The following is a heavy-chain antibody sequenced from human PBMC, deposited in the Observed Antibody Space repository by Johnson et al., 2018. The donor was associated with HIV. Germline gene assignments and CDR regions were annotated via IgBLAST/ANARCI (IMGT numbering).Heavy chain of an antibody. CDR3: ASGKSWHRDAFDL. Sequence: QVQLVESGGGLVKPGGSLRLSCAASGFTFSDYYMNWIRQVPGKGLEWVSYISSSGSTIYYADSVKGRFTISRDNAKNSLYLRMNSLRAEETAVYYCASGKSWHRDAFDLWGQGTMVTVSS. CDR1: GFTFSDYY. D-gene: IGHD6-13*01. CDR2: ISSSGSTI. J-gene: IGHJ3*01. V-gene: IGHV3-11*04.